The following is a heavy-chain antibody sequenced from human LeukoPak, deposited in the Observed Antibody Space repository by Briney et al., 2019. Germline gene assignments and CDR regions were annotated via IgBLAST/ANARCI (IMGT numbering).Heavy chain of an antibody. V-gene: IGHV3-30-3*01. CDR2: ISYDGSNK. CDR3: ARDLDCSSTSCYGRYYGMDV. D-gene: IGHD2-2*01. Sequence: GRSLRLSCAASGFTFSSYAMLWVRQAPGKGLEWVAVISYDGSNKYYADSVKGRFTISRDNSKNTLYLQMNSLRAEDTAVYYCARDLDCSSTSCYGRYYGMDVWGQGTTVTVSS. CDR1: GFTFSSYA. J-gene: IGHJ6*02.